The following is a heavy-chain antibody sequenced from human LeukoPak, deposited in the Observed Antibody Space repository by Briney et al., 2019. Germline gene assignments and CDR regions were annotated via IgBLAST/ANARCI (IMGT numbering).Heavy chain of an antibody. Sequence: SETLSLTCTVSGGSVSSCRYYWIWIRRPPGKGLEWIGYFYYSGSTNYNPSLKTRVTISVDTSKNQFSLNVSSVTAADTAVYYCARKRTGDQGYYFDYWGQGTLVTVSS. CDR1: GGSVSSCRYY. D-gene: IGHD1-1*01. J-gene: IGHJ4*02. V-gene: IGHV4-61*01. CDR3: ARKRTGDQGYYFDY. CDR2: FYYSGST.